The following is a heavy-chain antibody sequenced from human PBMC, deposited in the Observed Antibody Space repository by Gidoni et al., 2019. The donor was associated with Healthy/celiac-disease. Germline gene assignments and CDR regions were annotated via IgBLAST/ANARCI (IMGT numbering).Heavy chain of an antibody. Sequence: QVQLVQSGAEVKKPGASVKVSCTASGYTFTSYAMHWVRQAPGQRLEWMGWINAGNGNTKYSQKFQGRVTITRDTSASTAYMELSSLRSEDTAVYYCARSRAVAAPIDYWGQGTLVTVSS. J-gene: IGHJ4*02. CDR1: GYTFTSYA. D-gene: IGHD6-19*01. CDR2: INAGNGNT. V-gene: IGHV1-3*01. CDR3: ARSRAVAAPIDY.